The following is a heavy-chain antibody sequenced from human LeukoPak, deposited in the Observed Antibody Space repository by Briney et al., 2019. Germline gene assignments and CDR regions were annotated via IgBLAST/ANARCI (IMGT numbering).Heavy chain of an antibody. D-gene: IGHD1-26*01. V-gene: IGHV3-30*02. CDR3: AKDWETGNYYMDV. CDR1: GFTFSNHG. Sequence: PGGSLRLSCAASGFTFSNHGMHWVRQAPGKGLEWVAVVWSGGSNKYYSDSVKGRFTISRDNSKNTVYLQMNSLRAEDTAVYYCAKDWETGNYYMDVWGKGTTVTVSS. J-gene: IGHJ6*03. CDR2: VWSGGSNK.